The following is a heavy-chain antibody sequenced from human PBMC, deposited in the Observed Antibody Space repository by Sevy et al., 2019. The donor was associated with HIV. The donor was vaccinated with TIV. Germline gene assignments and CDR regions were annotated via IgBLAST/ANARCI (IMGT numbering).Heavy chain of an antibody. Sequence: GESLKISCAASGFTFSSYGMHWVRQAPGKGLEWVAVIWYDGSNKYYADSVKGRFTISRDNFKNTLYLQMNSLRAEDTAVYYCASWLYGGNLVVGYWGQGTLVTVSS. CDR2: IWYDGSNK. D-gene: IGHD4-17*01. V-gene: IGHV3-33*01. J-gene: IGHJ4*02. CDR3: ASWLYGGNLVVGY. CDR1: GFTFSSYG.